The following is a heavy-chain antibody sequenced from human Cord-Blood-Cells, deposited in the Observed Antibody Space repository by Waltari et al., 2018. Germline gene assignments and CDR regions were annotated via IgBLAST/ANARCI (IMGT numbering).Heavy chain of an antibody. D-gene: IGHD4-17*01. CDR1: GFTFSSYW. Sequence: EVQLVESGGGLVQPGGSLRLSCAASGFTFSSYWMSWVRQAQGKGVGGVANIKEDGMEKYYVDSVKGRVTISRDNAKNSLYLQMNSLRAEDTAVYYCARVYLRDYFDYWGQGTLVTVSS. V-gene: IGHV3-7*01. CDR3: ARVYLRDYFDY. CDR2: IKEDGMEK. J-gene: IGHJ4*02.